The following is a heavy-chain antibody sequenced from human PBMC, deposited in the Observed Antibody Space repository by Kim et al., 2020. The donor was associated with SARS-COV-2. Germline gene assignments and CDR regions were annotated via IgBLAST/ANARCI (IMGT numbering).Heavy chain of an antibody. Sequence: SETLSLTCTVSGGSISSSSYYWGWIRQPPGKGLEWIGSIYYSGSTYYNPSLKSRVTISVDTSKNQFSLKLSSVTAADTAVYYCARLTTMVRGVPSAWGQGTLVTVSS. J-gene: IGHJ5*02. CDR1: GGSISSSSYY. CDR2: IYYSGST. D-gene: IGHD3-10*01. CDR3: ARLTTMVRGVPSA. V-gene: IGHV4-39*01.